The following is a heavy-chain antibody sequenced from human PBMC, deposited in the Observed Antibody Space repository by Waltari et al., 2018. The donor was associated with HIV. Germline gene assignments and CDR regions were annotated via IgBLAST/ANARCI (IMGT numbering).Heavy chain of an antibody. CDR3: ARAGRRLFAHFDY. Sequence: EVQLVESGGGLVQPGGSLRLSCAASGFTFSSYSMNWVRQAPGKGLEWVSYISSSSSTIYYADSVKGRVTISRDNAKNSLYLQMNSRRAEDTAVYYCARAGRRLFAHFDYWGQGTLVTVSS. CDR2: ISSSSSTI. V-gene: IGHV3-48*01. CDR1: GFTFSSYS. D-gene: IGHD3-16*01. J-gene: IGHJ4*02.